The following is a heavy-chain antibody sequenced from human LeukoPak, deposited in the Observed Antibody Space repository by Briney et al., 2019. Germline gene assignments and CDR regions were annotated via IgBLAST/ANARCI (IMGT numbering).Heavy chain of an antibody. J-gene: IGHJ4*02. CDR2: MDYSGST. CDR1: GGSISSSTYY. Sequence: PSETLSLTCTVSGGSISSSTYYWGSIRRPPGKGLEWIDIMDYSGSTYYNPSLKSRVTISVDTSKNQFSLKLSSVTAADTAVYYCARHYCSSASCYVDYWGQGTLVTVSS. V-gene: IGHV4-39*01. D-gene: IGHD2-2*01. CDR3: ARHYCSSASCYVDY.